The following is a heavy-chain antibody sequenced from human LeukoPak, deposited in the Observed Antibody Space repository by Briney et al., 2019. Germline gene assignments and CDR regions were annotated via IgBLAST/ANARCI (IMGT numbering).Heavy chain of an antibody. CDR1: GYTFTGYY. V-gene: IGHV1-2*02. D-gene: IGHD6-6*01. CDR2: INPNSGGT. Sequence: GASVKVSCKASGYTFTGYYMHWVRQAPGQGLEWMGWINPNSGGTNYAQKFQGRVTMTRDTSICTAYMELSRLRSDDTAVYYCARKEYSSSSDPFDYWGQGTLVTVSS. CDR3: ARKEYSSSSDPFDY. J-gene: IGHJ4*02.